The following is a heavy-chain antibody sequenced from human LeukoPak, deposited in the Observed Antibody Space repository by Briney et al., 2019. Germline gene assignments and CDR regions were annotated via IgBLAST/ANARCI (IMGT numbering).Heavy chain of an antibody. CDR2: ISKDGSDK. CDR1: GFTFSDYA. V-gene: IGHV3-30-3*01. D-gene: IGHD1-7*01. CDR3: ARDYWWNYDY. Sequence: PGRSLRLSCAASGFTFSDYAMHWVRQAPGKGREWVAVISKDGSDKYYPGSVRGRFTISRDNSKNTIYLQMDSLRAEDTAIYYCARDYWWNYDYWGQGTLVTVSS. J-gene: IGHJ4*02.